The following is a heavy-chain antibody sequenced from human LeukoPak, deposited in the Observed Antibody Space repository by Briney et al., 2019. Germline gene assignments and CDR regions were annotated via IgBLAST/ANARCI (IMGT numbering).Heavy chain of an antibody. V-gene: IGHV3-66*03. CDR1: GFTVSSNY. CDR3: ARDRYSSSYYYYYMDV. CDR2: IYSSGTT. J-gene: IGHJ6*03. Sequence: GGSLRLSCAATGFTVSSNYMSWVRQAPGKGLEWVSAIYSSGTTNYADSVKGRFTISRDNSRNTLYLQLSGLRAEDTAVYYCARDRYSSSYYYYYMDVWGQGTTVTVSS. D-gene: IGHD6-6*01.